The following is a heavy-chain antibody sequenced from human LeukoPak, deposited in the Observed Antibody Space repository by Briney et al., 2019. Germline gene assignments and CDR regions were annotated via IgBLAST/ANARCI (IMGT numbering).Heavy chain of an antibody. V-gene: IGHV4-31*03. J-gene: IGHJ4*02. CDR2: IYNSEGT. D-gene: IGHD1-26*01. CDR1: GGSISSGGYY. CDR3: ATSRHSGSYYVIDF. Sequence: SETLSLTCTVSGGSISSGGYYWSWIRQHPGKGLEWIGYIYNSEGTYYNPSLKSRVNVSADTSKTHFSLRLSSVTAADTAVYYCATSRHSGSYYVIDFWGQGTLVTVSS.